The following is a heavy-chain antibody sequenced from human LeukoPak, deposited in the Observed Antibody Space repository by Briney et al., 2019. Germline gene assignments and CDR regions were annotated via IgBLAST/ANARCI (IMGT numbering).Heavy chain of an antibody. CDR1: GGSISSSNYY. Sequence: SQTLSLTCTVSGGSISSSNYYWGWIRQPPGRGLEWIGSIYYSGSTYYNPSLKSRVTISLDTSKNQFSLKLSSVTAADTAVYYCARAPNHDDLSDLGYMDVWGKGTTVTVSS. D-gene: IGHD1-14*01. J-gene: IGHJ6*03. V-gene: IGHV4-39*07. CDR2: IYYSGST. CDR3: ARAPNHDDLSDLGYMDV.